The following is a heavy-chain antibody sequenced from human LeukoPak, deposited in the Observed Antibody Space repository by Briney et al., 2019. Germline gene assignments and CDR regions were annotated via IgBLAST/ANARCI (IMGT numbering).Heavy chain of an antibody. V-gene: IGHV4-61*01. Sequence: SEALSLTCSVSGGSVSSGTYYWSWIRQPPGKGLEWIGYIYHSGDSYYNPSLKSRVSMSIDTSKNQFYLKLSSVTAADTAVYYCAPYYSPVNFAYWGQGTLVTVSS. J-gene: IGHJ4*02. CDR2: IYHSGDS. CDR3: APYYSPVNFAY. CDR1: GGSVSSGTYY. D-gene: IGHD3-10*01.